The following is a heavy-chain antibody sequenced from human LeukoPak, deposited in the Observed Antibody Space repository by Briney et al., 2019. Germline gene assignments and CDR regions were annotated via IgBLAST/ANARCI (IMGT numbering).Heavy chain of an antibody. CDR1: GFTFSSYS. V-gene: IGHV3-21*04. CDR3: AKDQDYGGNFDY. Sequence: GGSLRLSCAASGFTFSSYSMNWVRQAPGRGLEWVSSISYSSSYIYYADSVKGRFTISRDNSKNTLYLQMNSLRAEDTAVYYCAKDQDYGGNFDYWGQGTLVTVSS. CDR2: ISYSSSYI. D-gene: IGHD4-17*01. J-gene: IGHJ4*02.